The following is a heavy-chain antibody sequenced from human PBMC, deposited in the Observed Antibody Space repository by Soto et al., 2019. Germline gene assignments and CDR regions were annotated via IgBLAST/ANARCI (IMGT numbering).Heavy chain of an antibody. CDR3: AKRPDGTAAAGYSHFDY. CDR1: GFTFSSYA. D-gene: IGHD6-13*01. CDR2: ISGSGGST. V-gene: IGHV3-23*01. J-gene: IGHJ4*01. Sequence: GGSLRLSCAASGFTFSSYAMSWVRQAPGKGLEWVSAISGSGGSTYYADSVKGRFTISRDNSKNTLYLQMNSLRAEDTAVYYCAKRPDGTAAAGYSHFDYWGQGTLVTVSS.